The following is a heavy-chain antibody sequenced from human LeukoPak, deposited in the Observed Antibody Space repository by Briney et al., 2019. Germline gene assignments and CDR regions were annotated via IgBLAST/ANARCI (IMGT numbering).Heavy chain of an antibody. CDR1: GGTFSSYT. CDR2: IIPILGIA. V-gene: IGHV1-69*02. CDR3: ASDRKGVAVAGEDFYYYGMDV. J-gene: IGHJ6*02. Sequence: SVKVSCKASGGTFSSYTISWVRQAPGQGLEWMGRIIPILGIANYAQKFQGRVTITADKSTSTAYMELSSLRSEDTAVYYCASDRKGVAVAGEDFYYYGMDVWGQGTTVAVSS. D-gene: IGHD6-19*01.